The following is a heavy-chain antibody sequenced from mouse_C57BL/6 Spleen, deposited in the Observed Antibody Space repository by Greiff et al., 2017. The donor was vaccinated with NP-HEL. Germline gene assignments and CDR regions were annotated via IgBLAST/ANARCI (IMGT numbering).Heavy chain of an antibody. V-gene: IGHV1-18*01. CDR3: ARGFITTVVGAMDY. J-gene: IGHJ4*01. CDR1: GYTFTDYN. D-gene: IGHD1-1*01. CDR2: INPNNGGT. Sequence: EVQLQQSGPELVKPGASVKIPCKASGYTFTDYNMDWVKQSHGKSLEWIGDINPNNGGTIYNQKFKGKATLTVDKSSSTAYMELRSLTSEDTAVYYCARGFITTVVGAMDYWGQGTSVTVSS.